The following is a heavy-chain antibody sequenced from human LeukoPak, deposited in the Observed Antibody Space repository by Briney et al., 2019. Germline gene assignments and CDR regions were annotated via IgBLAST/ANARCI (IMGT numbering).Heavy chain of an antibody. CDR2: ISGSGTST. V-gene: IGHV3-23*01. Sequence: PGGSLRLSCAASGFTFSSNAMTWVRQAPGKGLEWVSAISGSGTSTYYADSVKGRFTISRDNSKNTLYLQMNSLRAEDTAVYYCAKGLRFLEWLSNDAFDIWGQGTMVTVSS. D-gene: IGHD3-3*01. J-gene: IGHJ3*02. CDR3: AKGLRFLEWLSNDAFDI. CDR1: GFTFSSNA.